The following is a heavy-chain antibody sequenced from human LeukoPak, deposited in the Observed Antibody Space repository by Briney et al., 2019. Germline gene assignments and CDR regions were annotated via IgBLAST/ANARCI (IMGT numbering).Heavy chain of an antibody. J-gene: IGHJ4*02. CDR1: GGTFSSYA. CDR3: ARDVGYCSSTSCYFDY. CDR2: IIPIFGTA. V-gene: IGHV1-69*01. D-gene: IGHD2-2*01. Sequence: SVKVSCKASGGTFSSYAISWVRQAPGQGLEWMGGIIPIFGTANYAQKFQGGVTITADESTSTAYMELSSLRSEDTAVYYCARDVGYCSSTSCYFDYWGQGTLVTVSS.